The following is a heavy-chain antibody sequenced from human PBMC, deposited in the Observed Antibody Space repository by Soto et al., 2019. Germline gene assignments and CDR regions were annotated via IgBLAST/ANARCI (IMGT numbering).Heavy chain of an antibody. J-gene: IGHJ4*02. CDR2: ISGSGGST. Sequence: EVQLLESGGGLVQPGGSLRLSCAASGFTFSNYAMNWVRQSPVRGLEWVSVISGSGGSTYYADSVKGRFTISRDNSKNTLYLQMNSLRAEDTAVYYCAKRSTGTYFDYWGQGTLVTVSS. V-gene: IGHV3-23*01. D-gene: IGHD1-1*01. CDR1: GFTFSNYA. CDR3: AKRSTGTYFDY.